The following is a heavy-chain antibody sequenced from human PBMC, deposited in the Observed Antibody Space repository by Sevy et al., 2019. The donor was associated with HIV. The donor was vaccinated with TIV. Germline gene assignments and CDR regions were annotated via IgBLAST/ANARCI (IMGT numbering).Heavy chain of an antibody. V-gene: IGHV3-11*06. Sequence: GGSLRLSCAASGFTFSDYYMSWIRQAPGKGLEWVSYISSSSSYTNYADSVKGRFTISRDNAKNSLYLQMNSLRAEDTAVYYCARDLDIVVVVAARGCAFDIWGQWTMVTVSS. CDR1: GFTFSDYY. CDR3: ARDLDIVVVVAARGCAFDI. D-gene: IGHD2-15*01. J-gene: IGHJ3*02. CDR2: ISSSSSYT.